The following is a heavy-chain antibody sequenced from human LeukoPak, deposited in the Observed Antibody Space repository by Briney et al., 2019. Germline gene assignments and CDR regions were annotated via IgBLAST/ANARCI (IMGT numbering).Heavy chain of an antibody. CDR2: ISGSGGST. J-gene: IGHJ6*03. V-gene: IGHV3-23*01. CDR1: GFTFSSYS. D-gene: IGHD1-26*01. Sequence: PGGSLRLSCVASGFTFSSYSMNWVRQAPGKGLEWVSGISGSGGSTYYADSVKGRFTISRDNSKKTLYLQMNSLRAEDTAVYYCAKDSKIVGPTFRSYHYMDVWGKGTTVTVSS. CDR3: AKDSKIVGPTFRSYHYMDV.